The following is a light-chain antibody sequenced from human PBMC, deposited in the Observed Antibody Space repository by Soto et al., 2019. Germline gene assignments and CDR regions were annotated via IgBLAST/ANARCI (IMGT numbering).Light chain of an antibody. Sequence: DIVMTQSPDSLAVSLGERATINCKSSQSVLYSSNNKNYLAWYQQKPGQPPKLLIYWGSTRESGVPDRLSGSGSGTDFTLTISSLQAEDVAVYYCQQYYITPQTFGQGTKVEIK. CDR1: QSVLYSSNNKNY. V-gene: IGKV4-1*01. CDR3: QQYYITPQT. CDR2: WGS. J-gene: IGKJ1*01.